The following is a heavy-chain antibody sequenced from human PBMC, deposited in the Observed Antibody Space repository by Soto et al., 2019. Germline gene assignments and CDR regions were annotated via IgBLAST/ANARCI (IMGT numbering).Heavy chain of an antibody. D-gene: IGHD3-22*01. V-gene: IGHV3-30-3*01. CDR2: ISYDGSNK. CDR3: ARGYYSDSSGYLGPPDY. J-gene: IGHJ4*02. Sequence: QVQLVESGGGVVQPGRSLRLSCAASGFTFSSYAMHWVRQAPGKGLEWVAVISYDGSNKYYADSVKGRFTISRDNSKKTLYLQMNSLRAEDTAVYYCARGYYSDSSGYLGPPDYWGQGTLVTVSS. CDR1: GFTFSSYA.